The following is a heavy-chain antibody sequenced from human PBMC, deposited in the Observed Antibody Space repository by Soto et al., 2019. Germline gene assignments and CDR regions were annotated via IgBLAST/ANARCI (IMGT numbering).Heavy chain of an antibody. CDR3: AREALQLGWGGFNFDY. V-gene: IGHV4-61*01. Sequence: QVQLQESGPGLVKPSETLSLTCTVSGGSVSSGSYYWSWIRQPPGKGLEWIGYTYYSGSTNYNPSLKSRVTISVDTSKNQFSLKLSSVTAADTAVYYCAREALQLGWGGFNFDYWGQGTLVTVSS. D-gene: IGHD3-16*01. CDR2: TYYSGST. CDR1: GGSVSSGSYY. J-gene: IGHJ4*02.